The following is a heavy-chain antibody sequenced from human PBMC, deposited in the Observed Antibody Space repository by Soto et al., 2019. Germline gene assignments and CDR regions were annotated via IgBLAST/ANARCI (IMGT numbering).Heavy chain of an antibody. V-gene: IGHV3-30*03. CDR2: ISYDGSNK. CDR1: GFPFTSYG. Sequence: QVQLVESGGGVVQPGRSLRLSWAASGFPFTSYGMHWVRVGPGKGLEWLAVISYDGSNKFYADSVKGRFTISRDNSKNTLYLQMNSLRPEDTALYYCVGGQFYFDYRGQGTLVIVSS. J-gene: IGHJ4*02. D-gene: IGHD3-10*01. CDR3: VGGQFYFDY.